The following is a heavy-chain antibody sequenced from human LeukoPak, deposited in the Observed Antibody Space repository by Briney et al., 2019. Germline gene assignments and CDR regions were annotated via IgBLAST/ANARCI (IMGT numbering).Heavy chain of an antibody. J-gene: IGHJ4*02. V-gene: IGHV4-39*07. CDR1: AGSISSSSYS. Sequence: SETLSLTCTVSAGSISSSSYSWGWIRQPPGKGLEWIGSIYYSGSTYYNPSLKSRVTISVDTSKNQFSLKLSSVTAADTAVYYCARSGTVMKVVIYYFDYWGQGTLVTVSS. D-gene: IGHD3-22*01. CDR2: IYYSGST. CDR3: ARSGTVMKVVIYYFDY.